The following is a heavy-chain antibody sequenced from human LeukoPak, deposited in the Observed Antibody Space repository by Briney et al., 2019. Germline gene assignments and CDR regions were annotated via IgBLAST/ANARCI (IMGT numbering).Heavy chain of an antibody. CDR3: TRSRRDGNDY. CDR1: GFTFSSSW. J-gene: IGHJ4*02. CDR2: INEDGSAK. D-gene: IGHD5-24*01. V-gene: IGHV3-7*01. Sequence: GGSLRLSCAASGFTFSSSWMSWVRQAPGKGLEWVANINEDGSAKYYVDSVKGRFTISRDNAKRSLGLQVNSLRAEDTAVYYCTRSRRDGNDYWGQGTLVTVSS.